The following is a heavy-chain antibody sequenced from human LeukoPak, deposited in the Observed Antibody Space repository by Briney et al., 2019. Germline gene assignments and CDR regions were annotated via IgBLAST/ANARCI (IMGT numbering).Heavy chain of an antibody. CDR2: IYPRDGST. CDR3: ARDQEGFDY. J-gene: IGHJ4*02. V-gene: IGHV1-46*01. CDR1: GYTFTNNY. Sequence: ASVKVSCTASGYTFTNNYLHWVRQAPGQGLEWMGMIYPRDGSTSYAQNFQGRVTVTRDTSTTTVRMELRGLRSEDTAVYYCARDQEGFDYWGQGTVVTVSS.